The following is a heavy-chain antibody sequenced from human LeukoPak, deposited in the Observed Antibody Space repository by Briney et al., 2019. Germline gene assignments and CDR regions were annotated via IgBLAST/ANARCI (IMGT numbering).Heavy chain of an antibody. CDR2: ISYDGSNK. J-gene: IGHJ4*02. CDR1: GFTFSSYA. CDR3: ARGALTIFGMVNGPFDY. Sequence: PGGSLRLSCAASGFTFSSYAMHWVRQAPGKGLEWVAVISYDGSNKYYADSVKGRFTISRDNSKNTLYLQMNSLRAEDTAVYYCARGALTIFGMVNGPFDYWGQGTLVTVSS. D-gene: IGHD3-3*01. V-gene: IGHV3-30-3*01.